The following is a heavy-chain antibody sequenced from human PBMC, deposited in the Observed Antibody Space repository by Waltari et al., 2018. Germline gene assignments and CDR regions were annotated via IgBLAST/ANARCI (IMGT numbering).Heavy chain of an antibody. Sequence: EVQLVESGGGVVRPGGSLRLSCAASGFTFDDYGMSWVSQAPGKGLEVVSGSNWNGGRTGYADSGKGRFTISRENAKNSLDLQRNRLRAEDTALYYCARAYSSSWFYPLDYWGQGTLVTVSS. CDR2: SNWNGGRT. CDR3: ARAYSSSWFYPLDY. J-gene: IGHJ4*02. D-gene: IGHD6-6*01. CDR1: GFTFDDYG. V-gene: IGHV3-20*04.